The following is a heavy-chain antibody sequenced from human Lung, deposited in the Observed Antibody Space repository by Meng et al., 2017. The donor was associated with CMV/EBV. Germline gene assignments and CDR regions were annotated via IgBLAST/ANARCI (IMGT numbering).Heavy chain of an antibody. CDR2: ITASGGST. CDR3: AKAFSASWYREYYDY. CDR1: EFTFSNYA. Sequence: GGSLRLXCAASEFTFSNYAMSWVRQAPGRGLEWVSAITASGGSTYYTDSVKGRFTVSRDNSKNTLYLQMNNLRAEDTAVFYCAKAFSASWYREYYDYWGQGALVPVSS. D-gene: IGHD6-13*01. V-gene: IGHV3-23*01. J-gene: IGHJ4*02.